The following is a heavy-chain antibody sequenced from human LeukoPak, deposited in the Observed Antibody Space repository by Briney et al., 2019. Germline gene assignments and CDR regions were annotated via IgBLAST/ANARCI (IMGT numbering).Heavy chain of an antibody. CDR2: INTNTGNP. CDR3: AREGSLPTVTTVFDY. D-gene: IGHD4-17*01. J-gene: IGHJ4*02. Sequence: ASVKVSCKASGYTFTSYAMNWVRQAPGQGLEWMGWINTNTGNPTYAQGFTGRFVFSLDTSVSTAYLQISSLKAEGTAVYYCAREGSLPTVTTVFDYWGQGTLVTVSS. V-gene: IGHV7-4-1*02. CDR1: GYTFTSYA.